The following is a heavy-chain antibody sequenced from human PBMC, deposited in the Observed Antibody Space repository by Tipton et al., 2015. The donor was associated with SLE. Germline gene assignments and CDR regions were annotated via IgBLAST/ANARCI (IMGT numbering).Heavy chain of an antibody. J-gene: IGHJ3*02. V-gene: IGHV4-59*01. CDR1: SDSIRNY. CDR2: IYYSGST. CDR3: ARGSSAFEI. Sequence: GLVKPSETLSLTCTVSSDSIRNYWSWIRQPPGKGLEWIGYIYYSGSTNCNPSLESRLTISVDTSKNQFSLKLNSVTAADTAVYYCARGSSAFEIWGQGTLVTVSS. D-gene: IGHD3-10*01.